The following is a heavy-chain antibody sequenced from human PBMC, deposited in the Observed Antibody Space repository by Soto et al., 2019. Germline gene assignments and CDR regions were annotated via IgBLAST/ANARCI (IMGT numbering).Heavy chain of an antibody. CDR2: INAANGDT. CDR1: GYTVTSYG. CDR3: VRRHVSATGIDWFDP. Sequence: ASLKVSCKASGYTVTSYGIHWLRQAPGQRLEWMGWINAANGDTKYSPKFQGRVTITRDTSASTAYMELSSLRSEDTAVYYCVRRHVSATGIDWFDPWGQGTLVTVSS. V-gene: IGHV1-3*01. J-gene: IGHJ5*02. D-gene: IGHD6-13*01.